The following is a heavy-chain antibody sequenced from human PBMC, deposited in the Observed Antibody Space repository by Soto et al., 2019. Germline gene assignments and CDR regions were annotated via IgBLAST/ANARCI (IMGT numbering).Heavy chain of an antibody. CDR2: ISAHNGNT. Sequence: QVHVVQSGAEVKKPGAAVKVSCKASGYTFTSYGITWVRQAPGQGLEWMGWISAHNGNTDYAQKLQGRVIVTRDTSTSTAYMELRRLISDDTAVYYCARGRYVDYWGQGALVTVSS. V-gene: IGHV1-18*01. CDR1: GYTFTSYG. D-gene: IGHD1-1*01. J-gene: IGHJ4*02. CDR3: ARGRYVDY.